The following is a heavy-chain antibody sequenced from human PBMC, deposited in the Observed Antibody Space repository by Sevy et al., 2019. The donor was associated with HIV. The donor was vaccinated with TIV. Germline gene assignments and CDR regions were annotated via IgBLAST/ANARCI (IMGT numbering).Heavy chain of an antibody. J-gene: IGHJ4*02. CDR3: ARGKSGYGYALNY. CDR1: AINIRDYW. D-gene: IGHD5-18*01. Sequence: GGSLRLSCEASAINIRDYWMNWVRQAPGKGLEGVSVIHSDDTTYHADSVKDRFTISRDNFKNTLYLHMSSLRAEDTAVYYCARGKSGYGYALNYWGQGTLVTVSS. CDR2: IHSDDTT. V-gene: IGHV3-66*01.